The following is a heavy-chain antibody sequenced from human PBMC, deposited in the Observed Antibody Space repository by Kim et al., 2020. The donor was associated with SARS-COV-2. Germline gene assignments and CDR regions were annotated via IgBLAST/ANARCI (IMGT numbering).Heavy chain of an antibody. CDR3: ARSVNGYYFDY. J-gene: IGHJ4*02. V-gene: IGHV3-53*01. Sequence: GGSLRLSCAASGFTVSSNYMIWARQAPGKGLEWVSIIYIVGTTYYADSVRGRFTISRDSSENTLYLQMNTLRAEDTAVYYCARSVNGYYFDYSGQGALVT. CDR2: IYIVGTT. D-gene: IGHD3-22*01. CDR1: GFTVSSNY.